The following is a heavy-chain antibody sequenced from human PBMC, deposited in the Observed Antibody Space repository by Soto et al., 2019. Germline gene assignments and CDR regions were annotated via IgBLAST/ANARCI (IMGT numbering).Heavy chain of an antibody. CDR1: GFTFSSYT. J-gene: IGHJ4*02. CDR3: ARVPDSSAYYYYFDY. D-gene: IGHD3-22*01. V-gene: IGHV3-21*01. Sequence: GGSLRLSCAAAGFTFSSYTMHWVRQAPGKGLEWVSSISSGSSLLYYADSVRGQFTISRDNAKNSLYLQMNSLRADDTAVYYCARVPDSSAYYYYFDYWGQGTLVTVSS. CDR2: ISSGSSLL.